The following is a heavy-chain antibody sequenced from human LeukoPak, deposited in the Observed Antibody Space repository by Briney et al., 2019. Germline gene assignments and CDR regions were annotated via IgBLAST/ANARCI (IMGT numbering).Heavy chain of an antibody. CDR2: IYYTGST. V-gene: IGHV4-59*01. D-gene: IGHD6-13*01. J-gene: IGHJ5*02. Sequence: SETLSLTCSVSGGSIGTYYWTWIRQPPGKGLEWIGYIYYTGSTNYNPSLKSRATMSVDTSKNQVSLKMTSVTAADTAVYYCARTRRVSSSWYGTYNWFDPWGQGTLVTVSS. CDR3: ARTRRVSSSWYGTYNWFDP. CDR1: GGSIGTYY.